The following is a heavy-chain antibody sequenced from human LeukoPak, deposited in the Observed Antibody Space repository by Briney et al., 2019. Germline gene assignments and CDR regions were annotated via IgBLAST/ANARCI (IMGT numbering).Heavy chain of an antibody. D-gene: IGHD2-2*01. CDR3: ARVCSSTSCSDY. CDR2: IIPILGIA. V-gene: IGHV1-69*04. CDR1: GGTFSSYA. Sequence: SVKVSCKASGGTFSSYAISWVRQAPGQGLEWMGRIIPILGIANYAQKFQGRVTITADKSTSTAYMELSSLRSEDTAVYYCARVCSSTSCSDYWGQGTLVTVSS. J-gene: IGHJ4*02.